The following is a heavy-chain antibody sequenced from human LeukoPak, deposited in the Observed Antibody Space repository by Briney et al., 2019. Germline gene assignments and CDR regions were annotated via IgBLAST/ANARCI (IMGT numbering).Heavy chain of an antibody. CDR1: GYTFTSYG. J-gene: IGHJ4*02. V-gene: IGHV1-18*01. D-gene: IGHD6-19*01. CDR2: ISAYNGNT. Sequence: ASVKVSCKASGYTFTSYGISWVRQAPGQGLEWMGWISAYNGNTNYAQKLQGRVTMTTDTSTTTAYMELRSLRSDDTAVYYCARVGGSRWQVPDDYWGQGTLVTVSS. CDR3: ARVGGSRWQVPDDY.